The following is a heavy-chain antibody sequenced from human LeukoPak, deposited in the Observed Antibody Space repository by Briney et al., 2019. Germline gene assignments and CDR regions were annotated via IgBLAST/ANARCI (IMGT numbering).Heavy chain of an antibody. J-gene: IGHJ4*02. V-gene: IGHV3-11*01. CDR1: GFTFSDYY. CDR2: ISTSGNTM. D-gene: IGHD3-10*01. CDR3: AGRSGSYYY. Sequence: TGGSLRLSCAASGFTFSDYYMTWIRQAPGKGLEWVSYISTSGNTMFYADSVKGRFTISRDNAKNSMYLQMNSLRAEDTAVYYCAGRSGSYYYWGQGSLVTVSS.